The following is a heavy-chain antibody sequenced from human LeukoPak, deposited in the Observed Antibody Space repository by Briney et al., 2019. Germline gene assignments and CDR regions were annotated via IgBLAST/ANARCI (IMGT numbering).Heavy chain of an antibody. CDR3: TRYGHSSGYYAY. V-gene: IGHV3-23*01. J-gene: IGHJ4*02. Sequence: GGSLRLSCAASGFTFSSYAMSFLRRAPGKGLEWVSAISDDFGTYHADSVRGRFTISRDNAKNSLYLQMNSLRDEDTAVYYCTRYGHSSGYYAYWGQGTLVTVSS. D-gene: IGHD3-22*01. CDR1: GFTFSSYA. CDR2: ISDDFGT.